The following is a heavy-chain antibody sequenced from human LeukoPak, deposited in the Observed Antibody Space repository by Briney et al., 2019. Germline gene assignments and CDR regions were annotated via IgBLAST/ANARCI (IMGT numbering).Heavy chain of an antibody. D-gene: IGHD6-19*01. CDR1: GGSISSSSYY. V-gene: IGHV4-39*01. J-gene: IGHJ3*02. Sequence: SETLSLTCTVSGGSISSSSYYWGWIRQPPGKGREWIGSIYYSGSTYYNPSLKSRVTISVDTSKNQFSLKLSSVTAADTAVYYCARHYVTAVAGTDAFDIWGQGTMVTVSS. CDR3: ARHYVTAVAGTDAFDI. CDR2: IYYSGST.